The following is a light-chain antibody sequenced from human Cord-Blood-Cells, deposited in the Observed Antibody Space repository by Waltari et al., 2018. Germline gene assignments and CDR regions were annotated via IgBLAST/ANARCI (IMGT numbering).Light chain of an antibody. CDR2: KDS. V-gene: IGLV3-25*03. CDR1: AFPKQY. J-gene: IGLJ3*02. CDR3: QSADSSGTWV. Sequence: SYELTQPPSVSVSPGQTARITCSGDAFPKQYAYWYQQKPGQAPVLVIYKDSERPSGIPERFSGSSSGKTVTLTISGVQAEDEADYYCQSADSSGTWVFGGGTKLTVL.